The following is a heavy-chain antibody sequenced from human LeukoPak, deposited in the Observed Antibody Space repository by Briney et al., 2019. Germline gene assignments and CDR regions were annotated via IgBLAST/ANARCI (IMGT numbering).Heavy chain of an antibody. CDR1: GFTFSSYA. Sequence: GGSLRLSCAASGFTFSSYAMSWVRPARGKGLERVSAISGSGGSTYYADSVKGRLTISRDNSKNTLYLQMNSLRAEDTAVYYCAREIVVVVAATRYYYYGMDFWGQGTTVTVSS. CDR3: AREIVVVVAATRYYYYGMDF. J-gene: IGHJ6*02. V-gene: IGHV3-23*01. CDR2: ISGSGGST. D-gene: IGHD2-15*01.